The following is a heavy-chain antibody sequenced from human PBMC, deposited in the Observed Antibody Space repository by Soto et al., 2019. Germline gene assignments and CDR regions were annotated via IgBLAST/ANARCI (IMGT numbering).Heavy chain of an antibody. V-gene: IGHV4-31*03. Sequence: PSETLSLTCTVSGGSISSSSYYWGWIRQHPGKGLEWIGYIYYSGSTYYNPSLKSRVTISVDTSKNQFSLKLSSVTAADTAVYYCAISDLGYFDYWGQGTLVNVS. CDR3: AISDLGYFDY. J-gene: IGHJ4*02. CDR2: IYYSGST. CDR1: GGSISSSSYY. D-gene: IGHD1-20*01.